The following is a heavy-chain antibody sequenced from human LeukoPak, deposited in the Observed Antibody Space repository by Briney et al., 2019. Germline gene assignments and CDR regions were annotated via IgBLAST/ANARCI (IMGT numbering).Heavy chain of an antibody. CDR2: IKQNGSEE. V-gene: IGHV3-7*01. CDR1: GFAFSNFW. CDR3: ADPGVGY. Sequence: PGGSLRLSCTASGFAFSNFWMSWVRQALGKGLEWVANIKQNGSEETYIDSVKGRFIISRDNAKNSLYLQMNSLRAEDTAVYYCADPGVGYWGQGTLVTVSS. J-gene: IGHJ4*02. D-gene: IGHD2-8*01.